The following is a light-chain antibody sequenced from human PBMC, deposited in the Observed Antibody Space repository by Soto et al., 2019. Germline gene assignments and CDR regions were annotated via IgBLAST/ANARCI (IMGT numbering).Light chain of an antibody. V-gene: IGKV3-11*01. CDR1: QSVSSN. Sequence: EIVMTQSPSTLSVSPGERATLSCRASQSVSSNLAWYQQKPGQAPRLLIYGASNRATGIPARFSGSGSGTDFTLTISSLEPEDIAVYYCQQRSNWRVTFGGGTKVDIK. J-gene: IGKJ4*01. CDR2: GAS. CDR3: QQRSNWRVT.